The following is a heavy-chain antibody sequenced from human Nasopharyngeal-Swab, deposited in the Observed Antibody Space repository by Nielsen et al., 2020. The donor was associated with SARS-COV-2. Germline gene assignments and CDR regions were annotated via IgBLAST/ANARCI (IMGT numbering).Heavy chain of an antibody. CDR1: GFSLSTSGMC. CDR2: IDWDEDK. J-gene: IGHJ6*02. CDR3: ARMTYPFGRSYYGMDV. Sequence: SGPTLVKPTQTLTLTCTFSGFSLSTSGMCVSWIRQPPGKALEWLALIDWDEDKYYSTSLKTRLTISKDTSKNQVVLTMTNMDPVDTATYYCARMTYPFGRSYYGMDVWGQGTTVTVSS. D-gene: IGHD1-26*01. V-gene: IGHV2-70*01.